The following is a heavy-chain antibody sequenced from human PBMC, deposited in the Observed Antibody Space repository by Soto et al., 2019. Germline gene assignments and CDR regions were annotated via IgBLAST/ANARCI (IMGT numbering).Heavy chain of an antibody. CDR2: IIPIFGTA. J-gene: IGHJ5*02. CDR1: GGTFSSYA. CDR3: ARDLRDGYNWGWFDP. D-gene: IGHD5-12*01. V-gene: IGHV1-69*13. Sequence: SVKVSCKASGGTFSSYAISWVRQAPGQGLEWMGGIIPIFGTANYAQKFQGRVTITADESTSTAYMELSSLRSEDTAVYYCARDLRDGYNWGWFDPWGQGTLVTVSS.